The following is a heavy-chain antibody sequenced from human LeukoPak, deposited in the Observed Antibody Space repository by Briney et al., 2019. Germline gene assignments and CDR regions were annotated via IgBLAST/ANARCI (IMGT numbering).Heavy chain of an antibody. Sequence: PGGSLRLSCEASGFTFSGYAMSWVRQAPGKGLEWVSSINSFGARTYYADSVKRRFTISRDNYNNTLYLQMNILRPDETSFYYCTKVALGYCSGSSRFYFDYGGQGTLVTGSS. CDR2: INSFGART. D-gene: IGHD2-15*01. V-gene: IGHV3-23*01. CDR3: TKVALGYCSGSSRFYFDY. J-gene: IGHJ4*02. CDR1: GFTFSGYA.